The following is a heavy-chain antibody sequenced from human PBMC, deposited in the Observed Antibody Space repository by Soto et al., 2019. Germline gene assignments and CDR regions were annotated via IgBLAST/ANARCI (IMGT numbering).Heavy chain of an antibody. D-gene: IGHD2-2*01. CDR1: GGSISSYY. CDR2: IYYSGST. Sequence: SETLSLTCTVSGGSISSYYWSWIRQPPGKGLEWIGYIYYSGSTNYNPSLKSRVTISVDTSKNQFSLKLSSVTAADTAVYYCARHVVGYGYCSSTSCSPTLWFDPWGQGTLVTVSS. V-gene: IGHV4-59*08. J-gene: IGHJ5*02. CDR3: ARHVVGYGYCSSTSCSPTLWFDP.